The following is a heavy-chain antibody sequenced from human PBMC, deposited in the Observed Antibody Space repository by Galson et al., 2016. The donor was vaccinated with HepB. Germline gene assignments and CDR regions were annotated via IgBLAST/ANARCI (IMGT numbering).Heavy chain of an antibody. CDR3: VRDHSVVPTTAYNWFDP. CDR2: INSDGTIS. CDR1: GFAFSSHW. V-gene: IGHV3-74*01. J-gene: IGHJ5*02. D-gene: IGHD4-23*01. Sequence: SLRLSCAASGFAFSSHWMHWVRQDLGKGLVWVSRINSDGTISNYADSVKGRFTISRDNAKNTLYLQMNSLRAEDTAVSFCVRDHSVVPTTAYNWFDPWGRGTLVTVSS.